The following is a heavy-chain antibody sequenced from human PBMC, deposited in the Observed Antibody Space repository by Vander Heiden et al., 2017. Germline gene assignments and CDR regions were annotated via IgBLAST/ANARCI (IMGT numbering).Heavy chain of an antibody. V-gene: IGHV3-15*01. CDR2: IKSTSVGGTT. J-gene: IGHJ4*02. CDR1: TFNFKNAW. CDR3: QATFDD. Sequence: EVPVVASGVGLVKPGGSLRLSCAGSTFNFKNAWVDWGRQAPGKGLEWVGRIKSTSVGGTTDYAAPVQGRFTISRDDSKNTVYLQMNNLKTDDTGVYYCQATFDDWGQGTLVTVSS.